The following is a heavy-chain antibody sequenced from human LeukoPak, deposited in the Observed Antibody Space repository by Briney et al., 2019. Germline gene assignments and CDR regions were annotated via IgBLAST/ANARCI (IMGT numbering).Heavy chain of an antibody. V-gene: IGHV3-48*03. CDR2: ISTSGYTI. CDR1: GFTFSSYE. J-gene: IGHJ4*02. D-gene: IGHD6-19*01. Sequence: PGGSLILSCAASGFTFSSYEMNWVRQAPGKGLEWVSYISTSGYTIYYADSVKGRFTISRDNAKNSLYLQMNSLRAEDTAVYYCASQYSSDWYQFDNWGQGTLVTVSS. CDR3: ASQYSSDWYQFDN.